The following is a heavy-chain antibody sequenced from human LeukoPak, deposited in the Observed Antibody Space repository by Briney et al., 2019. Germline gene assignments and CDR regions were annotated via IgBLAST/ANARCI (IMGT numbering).Heavy chain of an antibody. CDR3: AKGPYSYGSYFDY. V-gene: IGHV3-30*02. D-gene: IGHD5-18*01. CDR2: IWYDGRDK. CDR1: GFTFSGCG. Sequence: TGGSLRLSCAASGFTFSGCGMHWVRQAPGKGLEWVAFIWYDGRDKYYADSVKGQFTISRDNSKNTLYLQMNSLRAEDTAVYYCAKGPYSYGSYFDYWGQGTLVIVSS. J-gene: IGHJ4*02.